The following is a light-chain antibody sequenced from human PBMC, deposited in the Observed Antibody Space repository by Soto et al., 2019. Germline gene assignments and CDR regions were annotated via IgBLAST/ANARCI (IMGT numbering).Light chain of an antibody. Sequence: DIVLTKSPGTLSLSLGERATLTYRASQSVSSSYLAWYQQKPGQAPRLLIYAASSRATGIPDRFSGSGSGTDFTLTISRLEPEDFAVYYCQQYGSSPEWTFGQGTKVDI. CDR1: QSVSSSY. CDR2: AAS. J-gene: IGKJ1*01. CDR3: QQYGSSPEWT. V-gene: IGKV3-20*01.